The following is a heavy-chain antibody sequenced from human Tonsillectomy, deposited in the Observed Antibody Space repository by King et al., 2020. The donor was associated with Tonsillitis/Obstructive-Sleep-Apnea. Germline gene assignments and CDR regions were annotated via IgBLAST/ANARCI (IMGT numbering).Heavy chain of an antibody. J-gene: IGHJ4*02. CDR3: ARDLPIVVIPAAIKGGFDY. CDR2: ISYDGSNE. CDR1: GFTFSYYA. D-gene: IGHD2-2*02. V-gene: IGHV3-30*04. Sequence: QLVQSGGGVVQPGRSLRLSCAASGFTFSYYAMHWVRQAPGKGLEWVAVISYDGSNEYYADSVKGRFTISRDNSKNTLYLQMNSLRAEVTAVYYCARDLPIVVIPAAIKGGFDYWGQGTLVTVSS.